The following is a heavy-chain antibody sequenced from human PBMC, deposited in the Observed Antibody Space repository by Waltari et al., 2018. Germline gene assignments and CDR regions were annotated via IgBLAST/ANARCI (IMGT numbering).Heavy chain of an antibody. CDR2: ISSSGRTR. J-gene: IGHJ4*02. Sequence: QAPGKGVEWVSYISSSGRTRYYADSVKRRFTIARNNAKNSLYLQMNSLRAEDTAVYCCAKEMGSSGWYDYWGQGTLVTVSS. V-gene: IGHV3-11*01. D-gene: IGHD6-19*01. CDR3: AKEMGSSGWYDY.